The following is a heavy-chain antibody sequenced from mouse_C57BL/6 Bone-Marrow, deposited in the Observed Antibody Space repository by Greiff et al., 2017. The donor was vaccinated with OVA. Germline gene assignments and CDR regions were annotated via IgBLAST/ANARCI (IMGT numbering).Heavy chain of an antibody. Sequence: EVKLVESGGGLVQPGGSMKLSCAASGFTFSDAWMDWVRQSPEKGLEWVAEIRNKANNHATYYAESVKGRFTISRDDSKSSVYLQMNSLRAEDTGIYYCTPYYGNYEGFAYWGQGTLVTVSA. CDR2: IRNKANNHAT. CDR1: GFTFSDAW. J-gene: IGHJ3*01. V-gene: IGHV6-6*01. CDR3: TPYYGNYEGFAY. D-gene: IGHD2-10*01.